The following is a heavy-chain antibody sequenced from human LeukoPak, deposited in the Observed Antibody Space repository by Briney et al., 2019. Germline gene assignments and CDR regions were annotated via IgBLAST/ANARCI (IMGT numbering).Heavy chain of an antibody. J-gene: IGHJ3*01. CDR2: IESDGTST. CDR1: GFTFTTSW. V-gene: IGHV3-74*01. D-gene: IGHD6-13*01. Sequence: HPGGSLRLSCAASGFTFTTSWMHWFRQAPGKGLVWVSRIESDGTSTTYADSVKGRFTISRDNAKNTLYLQMNSLRAEDTAVYYCARDQYCSTWYRGAFDVWGQGTMVSVSS. CDR3: ARDQYCSTWYRGAFDV.